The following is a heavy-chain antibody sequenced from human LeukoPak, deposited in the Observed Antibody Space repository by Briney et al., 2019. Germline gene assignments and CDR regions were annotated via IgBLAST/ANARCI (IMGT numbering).Heavy chain of an antibody. Sequence: SETLSLTCTVSGGSISSNSYYWGWIRQPPGKGLEWIGSIYYSGSTYYNPSLKSRVTISVDTSKNQFSLKLSSVTAADTAVYYCARKAYCGGDCYSGFDYWGQGTLVTVSS. V-gene: IGHV4-39*07. D-gene: IGHD2-21*02. J-gene: IGHJ4*02. CDR2: IYYSGST. CDR3: ARKAYCGGDCYSGFDY. CDR1: GGSISSNSYY.